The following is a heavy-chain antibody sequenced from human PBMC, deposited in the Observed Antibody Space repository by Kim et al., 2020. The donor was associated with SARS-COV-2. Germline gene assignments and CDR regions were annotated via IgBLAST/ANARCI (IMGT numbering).Heavy chain of an antibody. D-gene: IGHD3-10*01. J-gene: IGHJ5*02. Sequence: TRYSQNFQGRVTITRDTSASTSYMELSSLTSKDTAVYYCAREGSGSYNWLDPWGQGTLVTVSS. V-gene: IGHV1-3*01. CDR2: T. CDR3: AREGSGSYNWLDP.